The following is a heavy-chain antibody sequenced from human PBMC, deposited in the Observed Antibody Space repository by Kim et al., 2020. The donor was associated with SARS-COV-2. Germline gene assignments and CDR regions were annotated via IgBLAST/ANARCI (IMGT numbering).Heavy chain of an antibody. CDR1: GFTFSNSW. D-gene: IGHD3-10*01. CDR3: AKDFNSMVRGESWFDS. CDR2: INQDGSDK. J-gene: IGHJ5*01. Sequence: GGSLRLSCAASGFTFSNSWMSWVRQAPRKALEWMANINQDGSDKYYVDSVKGRFTIARNNAKNSLSLQMDSLRAEDTAVYYCAKDFNSMVRGESWFDSWGQGTLVTVSS. V-gene: IGHV3-7*03.